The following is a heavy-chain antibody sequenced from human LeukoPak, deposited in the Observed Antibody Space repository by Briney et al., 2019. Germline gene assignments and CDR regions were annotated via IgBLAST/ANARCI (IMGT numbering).Heavy chain of an antibody. J-gene: IGHJ5*02. Sequence: GGSLRLSCAASGFNSYNYNMNWVRQAPGKGLEWVSSIGRGNNYIYYADSVKGRFTISRDDAKQSLYLQMNSLRAEDTAVYSCTRDLHSDLWGQGTLVTVSS. V-gene: IGHV3-21*01. CDR3: TRDLHSDL. CDR2: IGRGNNYI. CDR1: GFNSYNYN.